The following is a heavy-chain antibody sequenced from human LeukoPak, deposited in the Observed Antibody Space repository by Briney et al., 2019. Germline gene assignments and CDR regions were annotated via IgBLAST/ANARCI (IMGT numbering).Heavy chain of an antibody. CDR1: GFTFSSYA. J-gene: IGHJ4*02. V-gene: IGHV3-23*01. CDR2: IGGSGGST. CDR3: AKDIHYGSGSYNY. Sequence: PGGSLRLSCAASGFTFSSYAMSWVRQAPGKGLEWVSAIGGSGGSTYYADSVKGRFTISRDNSKNTLYLQMNSLRAEDTAVYYCAKDIHYGSGSYNYWGQGTLVTVSS. D-gene: IGHD3-10*01.